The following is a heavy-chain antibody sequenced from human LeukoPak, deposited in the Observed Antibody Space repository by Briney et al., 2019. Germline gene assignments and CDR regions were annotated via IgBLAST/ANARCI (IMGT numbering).Heavy chain of an antibody. Sequence: SGPTLVKPTPTLTLTCSLSGFSLTTRPLGVGWIRQPPGKALEWLAVIYWDNDKRYNPSLKTRLTVTTATSKNQVVLIMTNMDPVDTATYYCAHRRSGYDWNHGDFDYWGLGTLVTVS. D-gene: IGHD1-20*01. CDR2: IYWDNDK. J-gene: IGHJ4*02. CDR1: GFSLTTRPLG. V-gene: IGHV2-5*02. CDR3: AHRRSGYDWNHGDFDY.